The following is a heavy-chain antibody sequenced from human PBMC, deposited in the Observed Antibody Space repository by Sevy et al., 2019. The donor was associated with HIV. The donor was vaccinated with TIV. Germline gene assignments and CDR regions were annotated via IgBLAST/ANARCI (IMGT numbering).Heavy chain of an antibody. CDR3: ARDRYSYGYDY. V-gene: IGHV3-21*01. Sequence: GGSLRLSCAASGFTFSSYSMNWVRQAPGKGLEWVSSISSSSSYIYYADSVKARFTIPRDNAKNSLYLQMNSLRAEDTAVYYCARDRYSYGYDYWGQGTLVTVSS. J-gene: IGHJ4*02. CDR1: GFTFSSYS. CDR2: ISSSSSYI. D-gene: IGHD5-18*01.